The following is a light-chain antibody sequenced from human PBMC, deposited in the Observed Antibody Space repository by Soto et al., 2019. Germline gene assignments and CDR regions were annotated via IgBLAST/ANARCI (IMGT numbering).Light chain of an antibody. CDR1: QDISDD. Sequence: AIQMTQSPSSLSASVGDRVTITCRASQDISDDVGWYQQTPGKAPKLLISGASRLQSGVPSRFSGSGCGAAFTLTITSLRHEDSATYYCLQNHNYPRTFGQGTKVDIK. V-gene: IGKV1-6*01. CDR2: GAS. J-gene: IGKJ1*01. CDR3: LQNHNYPRT.